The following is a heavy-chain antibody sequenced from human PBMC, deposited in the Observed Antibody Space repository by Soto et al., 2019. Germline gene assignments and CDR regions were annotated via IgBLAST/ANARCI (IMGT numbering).Heavy chain of an antibody. CDR3: ARGSTAYSSSWYRY. Sequence: SETLSLTCTVSGGSISSYYWSWIRQPPGKGLEWIGYIYNSGSTNYNPSLKSRVTISVDTSKNQFSLKLSPVTAADTAVYYCARGSTAYSSSWYRYWGQGTLVTVSS. CDR1: GGSISSYY. J-gene: IGHJ4*02. CDR2: IYNSGST. V-gene: IGHV4-59*08. D-gene: IGHD6-13*01.